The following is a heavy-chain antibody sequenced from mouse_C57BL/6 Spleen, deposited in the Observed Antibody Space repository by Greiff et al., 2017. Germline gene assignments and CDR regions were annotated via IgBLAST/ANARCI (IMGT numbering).Heavy chain of an antibody. Sequence: EVKLVESEGGLVQPGSSMKLSCTASGFTFSDYYMAWVRQVPEKGLEWVANINYDGSSTYYLDSLKSRFIIPRDNAKNILYLQLSSLKSEDTATYYCARVLRYFDDWGTGTTVTVSS. CDR1: GFTFSDYY. V-gene: IGHV5-16*01. D-gene: IGHD1-1*01. J-gene: IGHJ1*03. CDR3: ARVLRYFDD. CDR2: INYDGSST.